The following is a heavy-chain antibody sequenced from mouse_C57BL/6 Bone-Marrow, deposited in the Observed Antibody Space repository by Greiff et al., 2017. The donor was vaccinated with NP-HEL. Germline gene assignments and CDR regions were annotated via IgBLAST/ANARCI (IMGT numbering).Heavy chain of an antibody. CDR3: TREYGPDY. CDR1: GYTFTDYE. Sequence: VQGVESGAELVRPGASVTLSCKASGYTFTDYEMHWVKQTPVHGLEWIGAIDPETGGTAYNQKFKGKAILTADKSSSTAYMELRSLTSEDSAVYYCTREYGPDYWGQGTTLTVSS. V-gene: IGHV1-15*01. D-gene: IGHD1-1*01. CDR2: IDPETGGT. J-gene: IGHJ2*01.